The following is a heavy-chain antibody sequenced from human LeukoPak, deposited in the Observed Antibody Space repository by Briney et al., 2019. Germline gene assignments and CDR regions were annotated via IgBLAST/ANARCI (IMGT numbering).Heavy chain of an antibody. CDR2: INAGTGNT. Sequence: ASVKVSCKASGYIFISYAMHWVCQAPGQRLEWMGSINAGTGNTKYSQEFQGRVTITRDTSASTAYMELSSLRSEDMAVYYCARGQYYYASGSSFLKRGVSAFDIWGQGTMVTVSS. J-gene: IGHJ3*02. D-gene: IGHD3-10*01. CDR3: ARGQYYYASGSSFLKRGVSAFDI. V-gene: IGHV1-3*03. CDR1: GYIFISYA.